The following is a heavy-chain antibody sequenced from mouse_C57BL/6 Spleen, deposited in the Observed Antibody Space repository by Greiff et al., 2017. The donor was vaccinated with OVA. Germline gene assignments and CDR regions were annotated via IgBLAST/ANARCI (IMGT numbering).Heavy chain of an antibody. CDR2: IDPSDSYT. CDR3: ARCGANGGYFDV. CDR1: GYTFTSYW. V-gene: IGHV1-69*01. Sequence: QVQLQQPGAELVMPGASVKLSCKASGYTFTSYWMHWVKQRPGQGLEWIGEIDPSDSYTNYNQKFKGKSTLTVDKSSSTAYMQLSSLTSEDSAVYYCARCGANGGYFDVWGTGTTVTVSS. J-gene: IGHJ1*03.